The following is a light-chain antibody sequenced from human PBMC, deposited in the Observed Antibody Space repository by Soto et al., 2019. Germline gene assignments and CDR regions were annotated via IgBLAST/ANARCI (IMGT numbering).Light chain of an antibody. CDR3: GTWDGSLSAGV. Sequence: QSVLTQPPSVSGAPGQRVTISCAGSSSHIGATYDIHWYQQLPGAAPRLLIYDNNERPSGIPDRFSGSKSGTSATLGITGLQTGDEADYYCGTWDGSLSAGVFGGGTKLTVL. J-gene: IGLJ2*01. CDR2: DNN. CDR1: SSHIGATY. V-gene: IGLV1-51*01.